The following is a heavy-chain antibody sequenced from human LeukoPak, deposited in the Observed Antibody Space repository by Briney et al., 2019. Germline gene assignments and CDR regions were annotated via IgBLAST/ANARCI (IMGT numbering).Heavy chain of an antibody. D-gene: IGHD7-27*01. CDR1: GFSFSSYW. CDR3: ASTQNWGSDDAFDI. Sequence: PGGSLRLSCVASGFSFSSYWFHWVRQAPGRGLVWVSAINRDGSGTSHADSVRGRFTISRDNAKNTLYLQMNSLRAEDTAVYYCASTQNWGSDDAFDIWGRGTMVTVSS. J-gene: IGHJ3*02. V-gene: IGHV3-74*01. CDR2: INRDGSGT.